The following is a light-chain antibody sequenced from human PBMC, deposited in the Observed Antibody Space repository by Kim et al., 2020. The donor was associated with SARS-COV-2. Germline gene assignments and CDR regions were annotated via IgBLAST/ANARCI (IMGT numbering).Light chain of an antibody. J-gene: IGKJ4*01. Sequence: IVMTQSPATLSVSPGERATLSCRASQSVSSNLAWYQQKPGQAPSLLIYGASTRATGIPARFSGSGSGTEFTLTISSLQSEDIAVYYCQHYNNFPLIFGGGTKVDIK. CDR1: QSVSSN. V-gene: IGKV3-15*01. CDR2: GAS. CDR3: QHYNNFPLI.